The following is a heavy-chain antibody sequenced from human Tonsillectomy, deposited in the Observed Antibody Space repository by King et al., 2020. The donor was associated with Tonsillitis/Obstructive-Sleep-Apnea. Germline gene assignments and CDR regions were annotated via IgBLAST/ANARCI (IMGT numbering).Heavy chain of an antibody. D-gene: IGHD2-2*01. Sequence: QLQESGPGLVKPSETLSLTCTVSGGSISSSSYYWGWIRKPPGKGLEGIGSIYYSGSTYYNPSLKSRVTLSVETSKNQFPLKLSSVTAADTSVYYCVCIVVPAARYYFDYWGQGTLVTVSS. J-gene: IGHJ4*02. CDR2: IYYSGST. V-gene: IGHV4-39*01. CDR1: GGSISSSSYY. CDR3: VCIVVPAARYYFDY.